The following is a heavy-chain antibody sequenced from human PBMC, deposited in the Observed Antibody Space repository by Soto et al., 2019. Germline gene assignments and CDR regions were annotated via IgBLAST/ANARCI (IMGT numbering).Heavy chain of an antibody. D-gene: IGHD2-2*01. Sequence: GGSLRLSCAASGFTFSNYWMTWVRQAPGKGLEWVANIKQDGSEKYYVDSVKGRFTISRDNAKNSLYLQLNSLRAEDTAVYYCAGCYFYYYMDVWGKGTTVTVSS. CDR2: IKQDGSEK. CDR1: GFTFSNYW. CDR3: AGCYFYYYMDV. V-gene: IGHV3-7*01. J-gene: IGHJ6*03.